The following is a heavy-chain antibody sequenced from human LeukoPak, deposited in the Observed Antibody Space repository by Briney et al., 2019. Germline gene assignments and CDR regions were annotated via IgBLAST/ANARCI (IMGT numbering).Heavy chain of an antibody. J-gene: IGHJ5*02. CDR3: AKGGGPSIVGANWFDP. D-gene: IGHD1-26*01. Sequence: PGGSLRLSCAASGFTFSSYGMHWVRQAPGKGLEWVAVISYDGSNKYYADSVKGRFTISRDNSKNTLYLQMNSLRAEDTAVYYCAKGGGPSIVGANWFDPWGQGTPVTVSS. CDR1: GFTFSSYG. CDR2: ISYDGSNK. V-gene: IGHV3-30*18.